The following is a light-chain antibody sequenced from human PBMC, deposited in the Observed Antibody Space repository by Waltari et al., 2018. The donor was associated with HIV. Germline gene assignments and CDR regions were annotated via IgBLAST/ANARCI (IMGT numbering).Light chain of an antibody. CDR3: MQATQLPRT. CDR2: QIS. V-gene: IGKV2-24*01. Sequence: IVMTQTPLSSPVTLGQPASISCTSSQSLEHSDGNTYLSWVQQRPGQPPRLLFIQISNRFAGVPDRFSGSGAGTNFTLQITKVEAEDAGTYYCMQATQLPRTFGQGTKVEVK. J-gene: IGKJ1*01. CDR1: QSLEHSDGNTY.